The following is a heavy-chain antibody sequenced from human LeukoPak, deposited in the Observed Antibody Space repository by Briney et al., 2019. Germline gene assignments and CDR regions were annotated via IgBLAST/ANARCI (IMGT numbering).Heavy chain of an antibody. CDR3: ARGKFYYGSGSYAIDY. Sequence: SETLSLTCTVSGGSISDYYWSWIQQPPGKGLEWLGYIYYSGSTKNNPSLKSRVTISVDTSKNQFSLKLSSVSAADTAVYYCARGKFYYGSGSYAIDYWGQGTLVTVSS. V-gene: IGHV4-59*13. J-gene: IGHJ4*02. CDR1: GGSISDYY. CDR2: IYYSGST. D-gene: IGHD3-10*01.